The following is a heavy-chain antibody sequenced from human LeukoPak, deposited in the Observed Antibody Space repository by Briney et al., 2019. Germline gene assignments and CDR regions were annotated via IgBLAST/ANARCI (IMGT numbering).Heavy chain of an antibody. Sequence: SQTLLVTWIVSGGSLNNNIYHWSWIRQRPGKGLEWIGNMYHSGSTHYNPSLQNRVTMSVDTSKSQFSLNLTSVTAADTAVYYCARDLPASLRLRIATGWFDPLGQGILVTVSS. CDR1: GGSLNNNIYH. CDR2: MYHSGST. CDR3: ARDLPASLRLRIATGWFDP. D-gene: IGHD5/OR15-5a*01. V-gene: IGHV4-31*02. J-gene: IGHJ5*02.